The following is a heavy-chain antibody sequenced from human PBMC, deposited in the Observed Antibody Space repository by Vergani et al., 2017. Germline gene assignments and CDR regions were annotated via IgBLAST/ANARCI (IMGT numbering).Heavy chain of an antibody. CDR3: ARAAAATDVDYYYCMDV. CDR2: IYYSGST. J-gene: IGHJ6*03. Sequence: QVQLQESGPGLVKPSQTLSLTCTVSGGSISSGGYYWSWIRQHPGKGLEWIGYIYYSGSTYYNPSLKSRVTISVATSKNQFSLRLSSVTAADTAVYYCARAAAATDVDYYYCMDVWGKGTTVTVSS. CDR1: GGSISSGGYY. D-gene: IGHD6-13*01. V-gene: IGHV4-31*03.